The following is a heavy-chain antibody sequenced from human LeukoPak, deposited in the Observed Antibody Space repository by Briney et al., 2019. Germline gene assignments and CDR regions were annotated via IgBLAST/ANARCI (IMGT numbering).Heavy chain of an antibody. CDR1: GFTFSGHW. CDR2: INQGGSDK. J-gene: IGHJ4*02. CDR3: TRDRSRAEDD. D-gene: IGHD1-14*01. V-gene: IGHV3-7*01. Sequence: GGSLRLSCAASGFTFSGHWMSWVRQAPGKGLEWVANINQGGSDKYYVDSVKGRFTISRDNANNLLYLQMNSLRGEDTAVYYCTRDRSRAEDDWGQGTLVPVSS.